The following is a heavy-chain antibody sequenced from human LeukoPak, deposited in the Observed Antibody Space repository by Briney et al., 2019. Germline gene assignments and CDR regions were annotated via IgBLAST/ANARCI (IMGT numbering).Heavy chain of an antibody. D-gene: IGHD3-22*01. CDR1: GFTFSSYG. V-gene: IGHV3-30*18. J-gene: IGHJ5*02. Sequence: PGGSLRLSCAASGFTFSSYGMHWVRQAPGKGLEWVAVISYDGSNKYYADSVKGRFTISRDNSKNTLYLQMNSLRAEDTAVYYCAKDGYYYDSSGYNWFDPWGQGTLVTVSS. CDR2: ISYDGSNK. CDR3: AKDGYYYDSSGYNWFDP.